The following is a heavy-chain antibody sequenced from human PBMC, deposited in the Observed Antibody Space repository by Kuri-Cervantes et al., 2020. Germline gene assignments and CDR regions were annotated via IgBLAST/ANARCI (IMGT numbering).Heavy chain of an antibody. Sequence: GESLKISCAASGFTFSYYYMSGVRQAPGKGLEWVTVISYDGNSKYYTDSVKGRFTISRDNSKNTLYLQMNSLRAEDTAVYYCARDTSVGRNWFDPWGQGTLVTVSS. J-gene: IGHJ5*02. D-gene: IGHD1-26*01. CDR1: GFTFSYYY. CDR2: ISYDGNSK. CDR3: ARDTSVGRNWFDP. V-gene: IGHV3-30-3*01.